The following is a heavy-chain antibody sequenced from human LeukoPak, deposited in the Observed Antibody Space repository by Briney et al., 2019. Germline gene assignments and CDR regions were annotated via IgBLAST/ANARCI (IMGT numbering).Heavy chain of an antibody. J-gene: IGHJ5*02. V-gene: IGHV1-2*02. Sequence: GASVKVSCKASGYTFTGYYMHWVRQAPGQGLEWMGWINPNSGGTNYAQKFQGRVTMTRDTSISTAYMELSRLRSDDTAVYYCARGYCSSTSCNYDWVPKYNWFDPWGQGTLVTVSS. CDR2: INPNSGGT. CDR3: ARGYCSSTSCNYDWVPKYNWFDP. D-gene: IGHD2-2*01. CDR1: GYTFTGYY.